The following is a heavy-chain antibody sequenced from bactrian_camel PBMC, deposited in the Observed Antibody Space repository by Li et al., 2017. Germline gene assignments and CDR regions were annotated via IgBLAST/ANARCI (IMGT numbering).Heavy chain of an antibody. CDR3: ASGPAECTQVSGTRY. Sequence: HVQLVESGGGSVQAGGSLRLSCAASGDIAGGNCMGWIRQRPGKEREGIAAVYTGGGVEWYHDSGKGRFAISQDSANNTLYPEMNSLKPEDTAMYYCASGPAECTQVSGTRYWGQGTQVTVS. CDR1: GDIAGGNC. D-gene: IGHD6*01. J-gene: IGHJ4*01. V-gene: IGHV3S54*01. CDR2: VYTGGGVE.